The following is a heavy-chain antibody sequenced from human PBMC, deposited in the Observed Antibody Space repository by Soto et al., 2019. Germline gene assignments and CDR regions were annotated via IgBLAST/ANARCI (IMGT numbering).Heavy chain of an antibody. J-gene: IGHJ4*02. CDR1: GFTFDDYA. V-gene: IGHV3-9*01. CDR2: ISWNSGSI. D-gene: IGHD4-17*01. Sequence: GGSLRLSCAASGFTFDDYAMHWVRQAPGKGLEWVSGISWNSGSIGYADSVKGRFTISRDNAKNSLYLQMNSLRAEDTALYYCAKVGGDYMGEFDYWGQGTLVTVSS. CDR3: AKVGGDYMGEFDY.